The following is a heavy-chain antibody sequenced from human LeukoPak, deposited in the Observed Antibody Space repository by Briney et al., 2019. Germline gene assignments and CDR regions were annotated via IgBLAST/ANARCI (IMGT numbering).Heavy chain of an antibody. J-gene: IGHJ4*02. V-gene: IGHV5-51*01. Sequence: GESLKISCKGSGYSFTSYWIGWVRQMPGKGLEWMGIIYPGDSDTRYSPSFQGQVTISADKSISTAYLQWSSLKASDTAMYYCARRTYYYDSSGYTQESIFDYWGQGTLVTVSS. CDR2: IYPGDSDT. D-gene: IGHD3-22*01. CDR3: ARRTYYYDSSGYTQESIFDY. CDR1: GYSFTSYW.